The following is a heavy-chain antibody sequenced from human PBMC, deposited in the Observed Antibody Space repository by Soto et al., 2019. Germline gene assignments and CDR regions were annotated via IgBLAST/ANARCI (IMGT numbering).Heavy chain of an antibody. D-gene: IGHD3-10*01. CDR2: INDSGNI. Sequence: PSETLSLTCAVNGGSLSGYQWTWIRQTPGKGLEWIGEINDSGNINYNPSLKSRVTIFLDTPKKQISLKLKSVTAAVSAVYYCARGLILWFGELSRRGGYYYYMDVWAKGTTVTVSS. V-gene: IGHV4-34*01. J-gene: IGHJ6*03. CDR1: GGSLSGYQ. CDR3: ARGLILWFGELSRRGGYYYYMDV.